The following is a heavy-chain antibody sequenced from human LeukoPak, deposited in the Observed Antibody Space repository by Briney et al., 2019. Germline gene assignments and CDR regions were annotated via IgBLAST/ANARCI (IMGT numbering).Heavy chain of an antibody. CDR2: ISYDGSNK. CDR3: ARVRVVVVFDY. D-gene: IGHD3-22*01. Sequence: GRSLRLSCAASGFTFSSYAMHWVRQAPGKGPEWVAVISYDGSNKHYADSVKGRFTISRDNSKNTLYLQMNSLRAEDTAVYYCARVRVVVVFDYWGQGTLVTVSS. V-gene: IGHV3-30*04. J-gene: IGHJ4*02. CDR1: GFTFSSYA.